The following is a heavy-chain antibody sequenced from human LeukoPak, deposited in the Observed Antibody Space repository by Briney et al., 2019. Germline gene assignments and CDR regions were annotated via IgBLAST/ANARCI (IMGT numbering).Heavy chain of an antibody. V-gene: IGHV3-43*02. CDR1: GFTFDDYA. CDR3: AKDQSHTNWFDP. J-gene: IGHJ5*02. Sequence: GGSLTLSCAASGFTFDDYAMHWVRQAPGKGLEWVSLISGDGGSTYYADSVKRRFTISRDNSKNSLYLQMNSLRTEDTALYYCAKDQSHTNWFDPWGQGTLVTVSS. CDR2: ISGDGGST.